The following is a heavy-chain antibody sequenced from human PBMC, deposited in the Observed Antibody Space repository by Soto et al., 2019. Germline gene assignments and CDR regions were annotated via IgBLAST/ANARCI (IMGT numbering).Heavy chain of an antibody. CDR1: RFTFRSYT. Sequence: PGGYLRLYRAASRFTFRSYTMDWVRQAPGKGLEWVSSISSSSSDIYYADSVKAPFTVSRDNAKNSLYLQMNSLRAEDTAVYYCASIVAAPSSFSSYYYGMDVWGQGTTVTVSS. D-gene: IGHD6-6*01. CDR3: ASIVAAPSSFSSYYYGMDV. V-gene: IGHV3-21*01. J-gene: IGHJ6*02. CDR2: ISSSSSDI.